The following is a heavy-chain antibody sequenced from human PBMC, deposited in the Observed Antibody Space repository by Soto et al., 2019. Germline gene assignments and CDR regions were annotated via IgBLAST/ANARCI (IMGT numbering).Heavy chain of an antibody. CDR1: GGSISSGGYY. CDR2: IYYSGST. J-gene: IGHJ6*02. Sequence: QVQLQESGPGLVKPSQTLSLTCTVSGGSISSGGYYWSWIRQHPGKGLEWIGYIYYSGSTYYNPSLKSRVTISVDTSKNQFSLKLSSVTAADTAMYYCAGDAGVGAITYGMDVWGQGPTVTVSS. CDR3: AGDAGVGAITYGMDV. D-gene: IGHD1-26*01. V-gene: IGHV4-31*03.